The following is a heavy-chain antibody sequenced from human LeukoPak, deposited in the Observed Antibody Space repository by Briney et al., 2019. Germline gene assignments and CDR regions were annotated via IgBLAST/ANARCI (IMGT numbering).Heavy chain of an antibody. CDR3: ARAVAGTFDY. D-gene: IGHD6-19*01. V-gene: IGHV3-30*04. J-gene: IGHJ4*02. CDR2: ISYDGSNK. CDR1: GFTFSSYA. Sequence: PGGSLRLSCAASGFTFSSYAMHWVRQAPGKGLEWVAVISYDGSNKYYADSVKGRFTISRDNSKNTLYLQMNSLRAEDTAVYYCARAVAGTFDYWGQVTLVTVSS.